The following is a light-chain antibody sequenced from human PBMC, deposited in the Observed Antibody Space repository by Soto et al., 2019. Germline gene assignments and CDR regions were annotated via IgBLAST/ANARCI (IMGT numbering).Light chain of an antibody. CDR3: QQRSNCPPWT. V-gene: IGKV3-11*01. CDR2: DAS. CDR1: QSVSSY. Sequence: EIVLTQSPATLSLSPGERATLSCRASQSVSSYLAWYQQKPGQAPRLLIYDASNRATGIPARFSGSGSGTDFTLTISSLEPEDFAVYYCQQRSNCPPWTFGQGTKVDIK. J-gene: IGKJ1*01.